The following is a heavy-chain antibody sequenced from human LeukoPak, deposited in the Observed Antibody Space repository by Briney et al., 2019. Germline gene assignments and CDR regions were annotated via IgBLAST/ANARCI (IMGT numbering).Heavy chain of an antibody. CDR1: GYTFTSYG. J-gene: IGHJ4*02. V-gene: IGHV1-18*01. Sequence: ASVKVSCKASGYTFTSYGINWVRQAPGQGLEWMGWISAYNGSTNFAQKVQGRVTMTTDTSTSTAHMELRSLRSDDTAVCYCARDGIAAPGRCAYWGQGTLVTVSS. CDR2: ISAYNGST. CDR3: ARDGIAAPGRCAY. D-gene: IGHD6-13*01.